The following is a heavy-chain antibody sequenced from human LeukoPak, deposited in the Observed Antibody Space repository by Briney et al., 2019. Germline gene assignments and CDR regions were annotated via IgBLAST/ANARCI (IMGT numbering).Heavy chain of an antibody. Sequence: ASVTVSCKASGYTFTSYGISWVRQAPGQGLEWMGWISAYNGNTNYAQKLQGRVTMTTDTSTSTAYMELRSLGSDDTAVYYCARVGAVAGPQYFQHWGQGTLVTVSS. CDR2: ISAYNGNT. V-gene: IGHV1-18*01. CDR1: GYTFTSYG. D-gene: IGHD6-19*01. J-gene: IGHJ1*01. CDR3: ARVGAVAGPQYFQH.